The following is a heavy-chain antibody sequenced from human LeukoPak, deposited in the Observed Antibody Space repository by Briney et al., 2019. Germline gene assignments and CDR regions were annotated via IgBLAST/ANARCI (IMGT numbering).Heavy chain of an antibody. CDR2: ISSSGSTV. V-gene: IGHV3-11*04. D-gene: IGHD4-11*01. CDR1: EFTFSDYY. J-gene: IGHJ6*03. Sequence: PGGSLRLSCAASEFTFSDYYMSWLRQAPRKGLEWVSYISSSGSTVYYADSVKGRFTISRDNAKNSLYLQMSSLRAEDTAVYYCARESYSNYLGYMDVWGKGTTVTVSS. CDR3: ARESYSNYLGYMDV.